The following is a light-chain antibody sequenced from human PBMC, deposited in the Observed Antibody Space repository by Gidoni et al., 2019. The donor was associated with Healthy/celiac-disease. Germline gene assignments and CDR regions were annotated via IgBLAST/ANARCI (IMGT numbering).Light chain of an antibody. CDR3: NARDSSGNHLDVV. CDR2: GKN. Sequence: SSELTQDPAVSVALGQTVRITCQGDSLRSYYASWYQQKPGPAPVLVIYGKNNRPSGIPDRFSGSSSGNTASLTITGAQAEDEADYYCNARDSSGNHLDVVSGGGTKLTVL. J-gene: IGLJ2*01. V-gene: IGLV3-19*01. CDR1: SLRSYY.